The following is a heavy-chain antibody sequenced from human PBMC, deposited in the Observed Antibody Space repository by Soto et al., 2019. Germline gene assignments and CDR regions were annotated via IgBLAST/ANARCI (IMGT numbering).Heavy chain of an antibody. D-gene: IGHD3-10*01. CDR2: INDSGNI. CDR1: GGSFSGYQ. CDR3: ARGLILWFGELSRRGGYYYGMDV. J-gene: IGHJ6*04. V-gene: IGHV4-34*01. Sequence: QVQLQQWGAGLLKPSETLSLTCAVYGGSFSGYQWSWIRQTPGKGLEWIGEINDSGNINYNPSLKSRVTIFLDTPKKQISLKLSSVTAADTAVYYCARGLILWFGELSRRGGYYYGMDVWGKGTTVIVSS.